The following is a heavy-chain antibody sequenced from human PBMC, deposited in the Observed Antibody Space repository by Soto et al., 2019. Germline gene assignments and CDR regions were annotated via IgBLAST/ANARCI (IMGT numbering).Heavy chain of an antibody. D-gene: IGHD2-21*02. CDR2: IYQSGST. CDR1: GGSLSSGGYA. J-gene: IGHJ4*02. V-gene: IGHV4-30-2*01. Sequence: SETLSLSCAVSGGSLSSGGYAWAWIRQPPGKGLEWVGYIYQSGSTYYNPSLKSRVTIAADRSKNQFSLNLTSVTAADTAVYSCSRTYSGCDAGFDFWGPGTVVTVSS. CDR3: SRTYSGCDAGFDF.